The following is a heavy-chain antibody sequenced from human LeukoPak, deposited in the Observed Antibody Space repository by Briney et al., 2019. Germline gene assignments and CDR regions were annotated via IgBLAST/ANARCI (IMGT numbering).Heavy chain of an antibody. CDR1: GGSISSSSYY. D-gene: IGHD3-10*01. Sequence: PSETLSLTCPVSGGSISSSSYYWGWIRQPPGKGLEWIGSIYYSGSTYYNPSLKSRVTISVDTSKNQFSLKLSSVTAADTAVYYCARRVGDAFDIWGQGTMVIVSS. V-gene: IGHV4-39*01. J-gene: IGHJ3*02. CDR3: ARRVGDAFDI. CDR2: IYYSGST.